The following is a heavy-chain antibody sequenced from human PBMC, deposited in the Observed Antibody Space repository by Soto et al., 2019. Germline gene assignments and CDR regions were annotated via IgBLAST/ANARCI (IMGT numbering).Heavy chain of an antibody. Sequence: GGSLRLSCAASGFTFSNYAMSWVRQAPGKGLEWVSSISSGGTTTFYAASVEGRFTISRDKSKNTLYLQMNSLRADDTAVYYCAREGGSIGGWFGRKFDSWGQGTQVTVSS. CDR2: ISSGGTTT. CDR3: AREGGSIGGWFGRKFDS. D-gene: IGHD6-19*01. J-gene: IGHJ4*02. V-gene: IGHV3-23*01. CDR1: GFTFSNYA.